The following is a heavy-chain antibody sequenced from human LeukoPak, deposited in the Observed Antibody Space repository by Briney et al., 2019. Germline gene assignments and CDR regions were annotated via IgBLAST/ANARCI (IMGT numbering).Heavy chain of an antibody. CDR1: GFTFSSYS. CDR3: ARDQDYGDYVWGY. CDR2: ISSSSSYI. Sequence: GGSLRLSCAASGFTFSSYSMNWVRQAPGKGLEWVSSISSSSSYIYYADSVKGRFTISRDNAKNSLYLQMNSLRAEDTAVYYCARDQDYGDYVWGYWGQGTLVTVSS. D-gene: IGHD4-17*01. V-gene: IGHV3-21*01. J-gene: IGHJ4*02.